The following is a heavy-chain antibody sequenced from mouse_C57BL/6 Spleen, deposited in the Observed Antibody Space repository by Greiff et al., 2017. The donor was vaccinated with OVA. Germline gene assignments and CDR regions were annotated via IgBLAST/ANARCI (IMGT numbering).Heavy chain of an antibody. D-gene: IGHD2-5*01. CDR2: IDPNSGGT. J-gene: IGHJ2*01. CDR1: GYTFTSYW. V-gene: IGHV1-72*01. CDR3: ARSGYSNAEDY. Sequence: VQLQQPGAELVKPGASVKLSCKASGYTFTSYWMHWVKQRPGRDLEWIGRIDPNSGGTKYNEKFKSKATLTVDKPSSTAYMQLSSLTSEDSAVYYCARSGYSNAEDYWGQGTTLTVSS.